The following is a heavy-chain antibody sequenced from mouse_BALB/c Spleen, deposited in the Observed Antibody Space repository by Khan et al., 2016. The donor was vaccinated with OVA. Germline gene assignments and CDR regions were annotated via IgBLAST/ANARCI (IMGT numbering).Heavy chain of an antibody. CDR1: GYAFTDYN. D-gene: IGHD1-1*01. J-gene: IGHJ3*01. Sequence: VRLQQSGPELVKPGASVKIPCKASGYAFTDYNMDWVKQSHGKSLEWIGDITPNNGGTIYNQNFKGKATLTVDKSSNTAYMELRSLTSEDTAVYYCARGGFGSPFAYWGQGTLVTVS. CDR3: ARGGFGSPFAY. CDR2: ITPNNGGT. V-gene: IGHV1-18*01.